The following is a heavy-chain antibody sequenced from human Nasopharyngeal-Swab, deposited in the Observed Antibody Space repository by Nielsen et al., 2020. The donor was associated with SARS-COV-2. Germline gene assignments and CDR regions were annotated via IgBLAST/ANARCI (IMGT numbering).Heavy chain of an antibody. Sequence: SLKISCAASGFTFDDYAMHWVRQVPGKGLDWVAGISWYSGADVHADSVKGRFTISRDNSKNTLYLQMNSLRAEDTAVYYCAKGPPILLWFGGFDYWGQGTLVTVSS. D-gene: IGHD3-10*01. J-gene: IGHJ4*02. V-gene: IGHV3-9*01. CDR3: AKGPPILLWFGGFDY. CDR2: ISWYSGAD. CDR1: GFTFDDYA.